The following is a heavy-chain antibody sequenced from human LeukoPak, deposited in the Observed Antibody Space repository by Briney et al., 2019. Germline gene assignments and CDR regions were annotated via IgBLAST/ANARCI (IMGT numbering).Heavy chain of an antibody. J-gene: IGHJ3*02. CDR1: GYTFISYG. D-gene: IGHD3-22*01. V-gene: IGHV1-18*01. CDR2: VCAYNGNT. Sequence: ASAKVSCKASGYTFISYGLSWVRQAPGQGLEWMGWVCAYNGNTNYAQKLQGRVTMTTDTSTSTAYMELSRLRSDDTAVYYCARAAAYYYDKGAFDIWGQGTMVTVSS. CDR3: ARAAAYYYDKGAFDI.